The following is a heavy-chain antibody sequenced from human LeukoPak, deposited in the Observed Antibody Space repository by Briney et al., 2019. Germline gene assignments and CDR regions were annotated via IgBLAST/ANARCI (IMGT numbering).Heavy chain of an antibody. D-gene: IGHD5-18*01. CDR2: IYPGDAET. J-gene: IGHJ6*03. Sequence: NPGAPWQISCQGSGSIFTSYWIGWGRQLPGEGGERRGSIYPGDAETRYSPSFQGQVTISAAKPISTAYLQWSSLKASDTAMYYCARWGYSSYSYMDVWGKGTTVTVSS. V-gene: IGHV5-51*01. CDR3: ARWGYSSYSYMDV. CDR1: GSIFTSYW.